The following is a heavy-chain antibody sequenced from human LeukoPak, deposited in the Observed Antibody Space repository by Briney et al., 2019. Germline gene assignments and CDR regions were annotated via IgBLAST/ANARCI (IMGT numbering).Heavy chain of an antibody. D-gene: IGHD6-6*01. CDR1: GGSISSLY. CDR2: IFYIGGT. V-gene: IGHV4-59*08. J-gene: IGHJ4*02. Sequence: SEALSLTCSVSGGSISSLYWSWIRQPPGKGLEWIGYIFYIGGTNYTPSLKSRVTMFVDMSKNQFSLRLSSVTAADTAVYYCARHRAYSSSSPFDYWGQGTLVTVS. CDR3: ARHRAYSSSSPFDY.